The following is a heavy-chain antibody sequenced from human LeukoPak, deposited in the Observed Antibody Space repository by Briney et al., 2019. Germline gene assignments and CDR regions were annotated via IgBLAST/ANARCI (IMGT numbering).Heavy chain of an antibody. CDR3: AREAGYYYDSSGYFVGEIDY. J-gene: IGHJ4*02. D-gene: IGHD3-22*01. V-gene: IGHV4-59*01. CDR2: IYYSGST. CDR1: GGSISSYY. Sequence: SETLSLTCXVSGGSISSYYWSWIRQPTGKRLEWIGYIYYSGSTNYNPSLKSRVTISVDTSKNQFSLKLSSVTAADTAVYYCAREAGYYYDSSGYFVGEIDYWGQGTLVTVSS.